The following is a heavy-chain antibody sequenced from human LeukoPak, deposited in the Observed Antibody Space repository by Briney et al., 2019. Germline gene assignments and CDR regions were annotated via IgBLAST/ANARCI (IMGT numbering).Heavy chain of an antibody. CDR2: INPNSGGT. D-gene: IGHD6-19*01. J-gene: IGHJ4*02. CDR1: GYTFTGYY. Sequence: ASVKVSCKAYGYTFTGYYMHWVRQAPGQGLEWMGRINPNSGGTNYAQKFQGRVTMTRDTSISTAYMELSRLRSDDTAVYYCASQTGIAVADYPNRHPPDYWGQRTLVTVSS. V-gene: IGHV1-2*06. CDR3: ASQTGIAVADYPNRHPPDY.